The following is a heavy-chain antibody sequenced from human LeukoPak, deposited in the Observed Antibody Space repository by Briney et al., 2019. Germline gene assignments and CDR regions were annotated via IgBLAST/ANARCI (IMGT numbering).Heavy chain of an antibody. CDR3: ARFSQYYDSPTHYLDY. D-gene: IGHD2/OR15-2a*01. Sequence: SETLSLTCTVSGGSINSYYWSWIRQPPGKGLEWIGYIYYSGSTNYNPSLKSRVTISVDTSKNQFSLKLSSVTAADTAVYYCARFSQYYDSPTHYLDYWGQGILVTVSS. V-gene: IGHV4-59*08. CDR2: IYYSGST. J-gene: IGHJ4*02. CDR1: GGSINSYY.